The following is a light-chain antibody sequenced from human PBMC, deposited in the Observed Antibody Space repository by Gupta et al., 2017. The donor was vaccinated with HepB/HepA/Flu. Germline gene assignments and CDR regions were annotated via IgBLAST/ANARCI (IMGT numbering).Light chain of an antibody. J-gene: IGKJ1*01. CDR2: KGS. Sequence: EVVMTQSPLSLPVTLGQSASISCKSSQSLVHTDGYVYLNWFHQKPDHSQRRIIYKGSKRDLGVTGGFSGSGEDNDFTLNSSRGEDEDGGVYYDKQGKFLRTFGQGTKVDI. V-gene: IGKV2-30*02. CDR1: QSLVHTDGYVY. CDR3: KQGKFLRT.